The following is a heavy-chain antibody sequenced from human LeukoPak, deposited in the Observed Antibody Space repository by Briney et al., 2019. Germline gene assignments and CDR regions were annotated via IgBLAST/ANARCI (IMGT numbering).Heavy chain of an antibody. V-gene: IGHV3-21*01. D-gene: IGHD3-10*01. Sequence: GGSLRLSCAASGFTFSSYSMNWVRQAPGKGLEWVSSISSSSSYIYYADSVKGRFTISRDNAKNSLYLQMNSLRAEDTAVYYCARSITMVREVRPNWFDPWGQGTLVTVSS. CDR2: ISSSSSYI. J-gene: IGHJ5*02. CDR3: ARSITMVREVRPNWFDP. CDR1: GFTFSSYS.